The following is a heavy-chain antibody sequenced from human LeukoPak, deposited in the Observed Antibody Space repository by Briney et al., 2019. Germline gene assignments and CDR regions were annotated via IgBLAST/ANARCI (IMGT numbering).Heavy chain of an antibody. Sequence: GGSLRLSCAASGFTFSSYGMHWVRQAPGKGLEWVAVISYDGSNKYYADSVKGRFTISRDNSKNTLYLQMNSLRAEDTAVYYCAKEGNYYDSRGYYVESLGYFDYWGQGTLVTVSS. CDR2: ISYDGSNK. D-gene: IGHD3-22*01. CDR3: AKEGNYYDSRGYYVESLGYFDY. J-gene: IGHJ4*02. V-gene: IGHV3-30*18. CDR1: GFTFSSYG.